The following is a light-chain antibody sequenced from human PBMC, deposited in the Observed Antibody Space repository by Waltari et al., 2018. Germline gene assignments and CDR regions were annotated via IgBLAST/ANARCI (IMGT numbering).Light chain of an antibody. J-gene: IGLJ3*02. V-gene: IGLV3-21*01. Sequence: SYVLTQPPSVSVAPGKTATITCGGGNIGRKSVHWYQQKAGPAPVLVIYFDNDRPSGIPERFSGSNSGNTASLTISGLQAEDEGNYHCASYAGRRTLVFGGGTKVTVL. CDR3: ASYAGRRTLV. CDR2: FDN. CDR1: NIGRKS.